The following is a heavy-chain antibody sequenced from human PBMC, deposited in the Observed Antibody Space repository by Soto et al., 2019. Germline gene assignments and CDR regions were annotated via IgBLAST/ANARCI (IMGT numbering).Heavy chain of an antibody. CDR3: ANSARGSIAVDE. CDR1: GFTFSSYA. D-gene: IGHD6-19*01. J-gene: IGHJ4*02. Sequence: PWGSLRLFCAASGFTFSSYAMSWVRQAPGKGLEWVSAISGSGGSAYYADSVKGRFTISRDNSKNTLYLQMNSLRAEDTAVYYCANSARGSIAVDEWGQGTPVTVSS. V-gene: IGHV3-23*01. CDR2: ISGSGGSA.